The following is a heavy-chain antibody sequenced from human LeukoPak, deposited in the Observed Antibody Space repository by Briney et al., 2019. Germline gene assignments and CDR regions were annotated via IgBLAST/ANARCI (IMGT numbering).Heavy chain of an antibody. J-gene: IGHJ5*02. V-gene: IGHV4-4*09. CDR2: TYTSGST. CDR1: GGSINTYY. CDR3: ARKTSAFDP. Sequence: SETLSLTCTVSGGSINTYYWTWIRQPPGKGLEWIGYTYTSGSTNYNPSLKSRVTISVDTSKNQFSLKLSSVTAADTAVYYCARKTSAFDPWGQGTLVTVSS.